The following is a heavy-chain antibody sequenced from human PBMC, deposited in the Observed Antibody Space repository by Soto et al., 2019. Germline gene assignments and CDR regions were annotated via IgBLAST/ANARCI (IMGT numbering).Heavy chain of an antibody. J-gene: IGHJ4*02. D-gene: IGHD2-15*01. CDR1: GFTFSNYW. Sequence: PVGSLRLSCAASGFTFSNYWMSWVRQAPGKGLEWVAKIKEDGSEKYYVDSVKGRFTISRDNAKNSLFLQMNRLRAEDKAVYYCARDWSAATAFDYWGQGTLVTVSS. CDR3: ARDWSAATAFDY. V-gene: IGHV3-7*03. CDR2: IKEDGSEK.